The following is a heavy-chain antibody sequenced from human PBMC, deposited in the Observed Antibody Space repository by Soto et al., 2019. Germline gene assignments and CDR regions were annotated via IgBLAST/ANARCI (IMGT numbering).Heavy chain of an antibody. Sequence: EVQLLESGGGLVQPGGSLRLSCAASGFTFSSYAMSWVRQAPGKGLEWVSAISGSGGSTYYADSVKGRFTISRDNSKNTLDLQINRLRAEDTAVYYCAKDFYDILTHAFDIWGQGTMVTVSS. CDR2: ISGSGGST. V-gene: IGHV3-23*01. CDR3: AKDFYDILTHAFDI. D-gene: IGHD3-9*01. J-gene: IGHJ3*02. CDR1: GFTFSSYA.